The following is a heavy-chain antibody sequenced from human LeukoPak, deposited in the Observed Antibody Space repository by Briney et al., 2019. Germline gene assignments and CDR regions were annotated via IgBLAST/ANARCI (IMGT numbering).Heavy chain of an antibody. CDR3: ARPDSSGYV. J-gene: IGHJ4*02. D-gene: IGHD3-22*01. CDR1: GFIFSSYW. V-gene: IGHV3-74*01. Sequence: GGSLRLSCAASGFIFSSYWMHWVRQAPGKGLVWVSRIHSDGSGTTYADSVKGRFTISRDNAKNTLYLQMTGLRDEDAAVYYCARPDSSGYVWGQGTLVTVSS. CDR2: IHSDGSGT.